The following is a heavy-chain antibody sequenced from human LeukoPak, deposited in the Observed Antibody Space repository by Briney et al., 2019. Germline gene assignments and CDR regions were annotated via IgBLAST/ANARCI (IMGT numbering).Heavy chain of an antibody. V-gene: IGHV1-18*01. CDR3: ARESITIFGVVIYYFDY. D-gene: IGHD3-3*01. CDR1: GYTFTSYG. J-gene: IGHJ4*02. Sequence: ASVKVSCTASGYTFTSYGISWVRQAPGQGLEWMGWISAYNGNTNYAQKLQGRVTMTTDTSTSTAYMELRSLRSDDTAVYYCARESITIFGVVIYYFDYWGQGTLVTVSS. CDR2: ISAYNGNT.